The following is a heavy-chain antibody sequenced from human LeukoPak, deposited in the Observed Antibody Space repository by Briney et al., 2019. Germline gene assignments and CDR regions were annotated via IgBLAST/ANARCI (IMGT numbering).Heavy chain of an antibody. Sequence: SETLSLTCAVYGASFNTYYWTWIRQSPDKGLEWIGEVKHDGDTNVNSSLRSRVVMSVDASKNQFSLKMTSVTAADTAIYFCARGPVALPNDRLSLFFDFWGQGTLVTVSS. CDR1: GASFNTYY. CDR3: ARGPVALPNDRLSLFFDF. D-gene: IGHD2-8*01. J-gene: IGHJ5*01. V-gene: IGHV4-34*01. CDR2: VKHDGDT.